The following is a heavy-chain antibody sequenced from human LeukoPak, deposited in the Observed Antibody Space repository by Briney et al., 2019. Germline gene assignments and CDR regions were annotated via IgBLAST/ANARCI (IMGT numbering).Heavy chain of an antibody. CDR1: GFTFSSYA. CDR2: MSNDGSNE. CDR3: AKEGVYGDSWFDY. Sequence: PGGSPRLSCAASGFTFSSYAMHWVRQGPGKGLEWVAIMSNDGSNEKYADSVKGRFTISRDNSKNTLYLQMNSLRAEDTAVYYCAKEGVYGDSWFDYWGQGTLVTVSS. J-gene: IGHJ4*02. D-gene: IGHD4-17*01. V-gene: IGHV3-30*04.